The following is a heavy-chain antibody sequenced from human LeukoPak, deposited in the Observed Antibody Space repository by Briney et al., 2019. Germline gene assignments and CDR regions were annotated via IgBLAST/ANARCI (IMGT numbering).Heavy chain of an antibody. CDR1: GFNFEDYA. J-gene: IGHJ4*02. D-gene: IGHD2-15*01. Sequence: GRSLRLSCAASGFNFEDYAMHWVRQVPGKGLEWVSGINGNGYITYYADSVRGRFTISRDNSKNTLYLQMNSLRAGDTAVYYCARVKRDCSGGSCYSYDYWGQGTLVTVSS. CDR3: ARVKRDCSGGSCYSYDY. V-gene: IGHV3-23*01. CDR2: INGNGYIT.